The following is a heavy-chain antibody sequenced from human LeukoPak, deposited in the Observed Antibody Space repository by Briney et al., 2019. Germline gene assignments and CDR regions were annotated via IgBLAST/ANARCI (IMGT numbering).Heavy chain of an antibody. CDR2: ISYDGSNK. J-gene: IGHJ4*02. CDR3: ARAGLWYDFWSGYYTEVGYFDY. D-gene: IGHD3-3*01. Sequence: GGSLRLSCAASGFTFSSYGMHWVRQAPGKGLEWVAVISYDGSNKYYADSVKGRFTISRDNSKNTLYLQMNSLRAEDTAVYYCARAGLWYDFWSGYYTEVGYFDYWGQGTLVTVSS. V-gene: IGHV3-30*03. CDR1: GFTFSSYG.